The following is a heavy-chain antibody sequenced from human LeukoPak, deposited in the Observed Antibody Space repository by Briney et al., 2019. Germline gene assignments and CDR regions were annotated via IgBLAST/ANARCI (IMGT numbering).Heavy chain of an antibody. CDR2: ISGSGGST. Sequence: GGSLRLSCAASGFTFSSYAMSWVRQAPGKGLEWVSLISGSGGSTYYADSVKGRFTISRDNAKNTLYLQMNSLRAEDTAVYYCAALDHGHDYWGQGTLVTVSS. CDR1: GFTFSSYA. CDR3: AALDHGHDY. J-gene: IGHJ4*02. V-gene: IGHV3-23*01.